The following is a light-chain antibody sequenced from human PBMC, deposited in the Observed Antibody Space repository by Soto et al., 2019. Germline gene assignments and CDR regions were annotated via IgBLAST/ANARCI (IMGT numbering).Light chain of an antibody. CDR3: TSYTSSSTLV. J-gene: IGLJ1*01. Sequence: QSALTQPASVSGSPGQSITISCTGSSSDIGSYNYVSWYQQHPGKVPKIMIYEVSYRASGVPNRISGSKSDNTASLTISGLQAGDEADYYCTSYTSSSTLVFGTGTKLTVL. V-gene: IGLV2-14*01. CDR1: SSDIGSYNY. CDR2: EVS.